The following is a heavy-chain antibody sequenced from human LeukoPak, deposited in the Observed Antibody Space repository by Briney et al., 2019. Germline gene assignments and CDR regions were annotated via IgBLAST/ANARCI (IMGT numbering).Heavy chain of an antibody. CDR1: GFTFSSYA. Sequence: GGSLRLSCAASGFTFSSYAMSWVRQAPGKGLEWVSAISGSGGSTFYADSVKGRFTISRDNSKNTLYLQMTSLRAEDTAVYYCAKGKTGYSSGWYFGYWGQGTLVTVSS. J-gene: IGHJ4*02. CDR2: ISGSGGST. D-gene: IGHD6-19*01. V-gene: IGHV3-23*01. CDR3: AKGKTGYSSGWYFGY.